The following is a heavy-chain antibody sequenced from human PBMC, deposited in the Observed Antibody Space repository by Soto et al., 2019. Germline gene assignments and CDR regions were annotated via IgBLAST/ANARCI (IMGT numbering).Heavy chain of an antibody. D-gene: IGHD5-12*01. CDR1: GYTLTSCG. V-gene: IGHV1-18*01. CDR3: ARDGSGYDSDFDY. J-gene: IGHJ4*02. Sequence: GASVKVSSTSSGYTLTSCGISGVRQAPGQGLEWMGWISAYNGNTNYAQKLQGRVTMTTDTSTSTAYMELRSLRSDDTAVYYCARDGSGYDSDFDYWGQGTLVTVSS. CDR2: ISAYNGNT.